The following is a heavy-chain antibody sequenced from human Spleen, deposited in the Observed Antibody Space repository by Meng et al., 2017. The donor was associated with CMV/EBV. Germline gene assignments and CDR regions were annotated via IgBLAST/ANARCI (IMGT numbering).Heavy chain of an antibody. J-gene: IGHJ4*02. CDR2: IIPIFGTA. V-gene: IGHV1-69*05. Sequence: SGGTFSSYAINWVRQAPGQGLEWMGGIIPIFGTANYAQKFQGRVTITTDESTSTAYMELSSLRSEDTAVYYCARGGLPYQPLNYYFDYWGQGTLVTVSS. D-gene: IGHD2-2*01. CDR3: ARGGLPYQPLNYYFDY. CDR1: GGTFSSYA.